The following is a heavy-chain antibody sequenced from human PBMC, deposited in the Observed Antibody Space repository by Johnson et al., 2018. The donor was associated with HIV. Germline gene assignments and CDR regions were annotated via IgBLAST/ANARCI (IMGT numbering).Heavy chain of an antibody. D-gene: IGHD2-21*01. Sequence: VQLVESGGGLMQPGGSLRLSCAASGFTVSSNYMSWVRQAPGKGLEWVSVIYSGGSTYYADSVKGRFTISRDNSKNTLYLQMNSLRAEDTAVYYCARVVVVNAIGGTDAFDIWGQGTMVTVSS. CDR2: IYSGGST. V-gene: IGHV3-53*01. J-gene: IGHJ3*02. CDR1: GFTVSSNY. CDR3: ARVVVVNAIGGTDAFDI.